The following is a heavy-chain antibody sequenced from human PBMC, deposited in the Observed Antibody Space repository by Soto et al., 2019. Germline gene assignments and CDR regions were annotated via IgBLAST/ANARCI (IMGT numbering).Heavy chain of an antibody. J-gene: IGHJ6*02. CDR1: GDSVSSNSAA. CDR3: ARDTPPYGLDV. Sequence: SQTLSLSCAISGDSVSSNSAAWNWIRQSTSRGLEWLGRTYYRSKWYNDYAVSVKSRITISPDTSKNQFSLQLNSVTPDGTAVFYCARDTPPYGLDVWGQGTRVTVS. V-gene: IGHV6-1*01. CDR2: TYYRSKWYN.